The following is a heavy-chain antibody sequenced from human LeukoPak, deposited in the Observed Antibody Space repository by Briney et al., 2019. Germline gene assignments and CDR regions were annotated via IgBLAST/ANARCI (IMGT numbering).Heavy chain of an antibody. D-gene: IGHD2-15*01. J-gene: IGHJ4*02. Sequence: GGSLTLSCAASGFIFSDYYMSWIRQAPGKGLEWLSYISSSIYTSYADSVKGRFTISRDNAKNSLYLQLNSLRAEDTAVYYCARGSPPDYWGQGTLVTVSS. CDR3: ARGSPPDY. V-gene: IGHV3-11*05. CDR2: ISSSIYT. CDR1: GFIFSDYY.